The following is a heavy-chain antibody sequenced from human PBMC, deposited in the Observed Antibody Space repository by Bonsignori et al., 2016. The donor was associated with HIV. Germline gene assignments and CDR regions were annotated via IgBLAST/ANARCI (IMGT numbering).Heavy chain of an antibody. CDR3: ARDSKTSDWPQRNDY. Sequence: WVRQAPGQGLEWMGWISAYNGNTNSAQKVHGRVTMTTDTSSNTAYMELRSLRSDDTAVYYCARDSKTSDWPQRNDYWGQGTLVTVSS. J-gene: IGHJ4*02. V-gene: IGHV1-18*01. D-gene: IGHD2-21*02. CDR2: ISAYNGNT.